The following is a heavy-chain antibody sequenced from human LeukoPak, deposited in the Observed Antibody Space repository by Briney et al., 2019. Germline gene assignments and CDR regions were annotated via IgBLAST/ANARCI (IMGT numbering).Heavy chain of an antibody. CDR1: GYTFTYRY. V-gene: IGHV1-45*02. CDR2: ITPFNGNT. D-gene: IGHD3-3*01. Sequence: GASVKVSCKASGYTFTYRYLHWVRQAPGQALEWMGWITPFNGNTNYAQKFQDRVTITRDRSMSTAYMELSSLRSEDTAMYYCASELEGSFDYWGQGTLATVSS. CDR3: ASELEGSFDY. J-gene: IGHJ4*02.